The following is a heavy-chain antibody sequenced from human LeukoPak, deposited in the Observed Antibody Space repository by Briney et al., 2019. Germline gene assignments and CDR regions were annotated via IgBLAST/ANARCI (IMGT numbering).Heavy chain of an antibody. J-gene: IGHJ5*02. CDR2: IYYSGST. V-gene: IGHV4-30-4*01. CDR1: GGSISSGDYY. Sequence: PSETLSLTCTVSGGSISSGDYYWSWIRQPPGTGLEWIGYIYYSGSTYYNPSLKSRVTISVDTSKNQFSLKLSSVTAADTAVYYCARDRANYDFWTGYRPWFDPWGQGTLVTVSS. D-gene: IGHD3-3*01. CDR3: ARDRANYDFWTGYRPWFDP.